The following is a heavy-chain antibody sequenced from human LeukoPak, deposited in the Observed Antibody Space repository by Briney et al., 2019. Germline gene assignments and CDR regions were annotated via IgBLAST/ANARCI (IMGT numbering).Heavy chain of an antibody. Sequence: ASVKVSCKASGGTFSSYAINWVRQAPGQGLEWMGRIIPILGIANDAQKFQDRVMITADKSTSTAYMELSSLRSEDTAVYYCVRGTPFDYWGQGTLVTVSS. CDR2: IIPILGIA. J-gene: IGHJ4*02. CDR3: VRGTPFDY. D-gene: IGHD3-10*01. CDR1: GGTFSSYA. V-gene: IGHV1-69*04.